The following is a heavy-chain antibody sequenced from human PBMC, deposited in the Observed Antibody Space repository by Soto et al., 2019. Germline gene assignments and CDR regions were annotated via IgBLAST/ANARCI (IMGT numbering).Heavy chain of an antibody. J-gene: IGHJ4*02. CDR1: GFTFSSYG. V-gene: IGHV3-30*18. Sequence: QVQLVESGGGVVQPGRSLRLSCVASGFTFSSYGMHWVRQAPGKGLEWVAIISYDGSNTYYADSVKGRFTISRDNSKNPLYLQMNSLRAKYTSVYYCAKEGGLSGSYYNSSSYYFDYWGQGTLVTVSS. D-gene: IGHD1-26*01. CDR2: ISYDGSNT. CDR3: AKEGGLSGSYYNSSSYYFDY.